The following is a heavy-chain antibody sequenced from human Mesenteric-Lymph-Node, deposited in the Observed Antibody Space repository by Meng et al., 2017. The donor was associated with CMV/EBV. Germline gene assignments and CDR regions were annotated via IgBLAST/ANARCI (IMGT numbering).Heavy chain of an antibody. V-gene: IGHV1-2*02. CDR1: GYTFIGYY. J-gene: IGHJ4*02. Sequence: ASVKVSCKASGYTFIGYYVQWVRQPPGQGFEWMGWIDPNNGDTDYAQNFQGRVTMTRDTSISTAFMYLSGLESDDTAVYYCARGRGFVASWPPPYYFDFWGQGTPVTVSS. CDR2: IDPNNGDT. CDR3: ARGRGFVASWPPPYYFDF. D-gene: IGHD2-21*01.